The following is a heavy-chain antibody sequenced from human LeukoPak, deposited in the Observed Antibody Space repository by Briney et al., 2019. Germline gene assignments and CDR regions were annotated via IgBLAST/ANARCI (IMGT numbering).Heavy chain of an antibody. V-gene: IGHV1-18*01. Sequence: ASVTVSCKASGYTFTNYGISWVRQAPGHGLELMGWSSAYNGHTKYAQNLQGRVTMTTDTSTSTAYMEVRSLRSDDRAVYHCATQLGHVGSGYDFDYWGQGTLVTVSS. J-gene: IGHJ4*02. CDR2: SSAYNGHT. CDR1: GYTFTNYG. D-gene: IGHD5-12*01. CDR3: ATQLGHVGSGYDFDY.